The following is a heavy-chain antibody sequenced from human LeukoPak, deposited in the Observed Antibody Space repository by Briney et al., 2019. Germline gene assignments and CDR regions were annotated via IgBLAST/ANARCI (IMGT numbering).Heavy chain of an antibody. CDR3: ARGGRSYYDSSGYYYFDY. V-gene: IGHV3-48*01. Sequence: GGSLRLSCAASGFMFSSYSMNWVRQAPGKGLEWVSYISSSSNTIYYTDSVKGRFTISRDNAKNSLYLQMNSLRAEDTAVYYCARGGRSYYDSSGYYYFDYWGQGTLVTVSS. D-gene: IGHD3-22*01. J-gene: IGHJ4*02. CDR1: GFMFSSYS. CDR2: ISSSSNTI.